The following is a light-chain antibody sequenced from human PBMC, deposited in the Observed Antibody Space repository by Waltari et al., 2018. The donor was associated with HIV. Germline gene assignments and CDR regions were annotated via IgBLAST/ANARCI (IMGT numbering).Light chain of an antibody. Sequence: QSALTQPHSVSGSPGQSVTISCTGTSSDIGAYDFVSWYQQHPGKAPKLMIYDVTKRPSEVPDRFSGSKSGNAASLTISGLQAEDEAVYFCSPYTSNSVFFGGGTRLTVL. CDR1: SSDIGAYDF. CDR3: SPYTSNSVF. CDR2: DVT. V-gene: IGLV2-11*01. J-gene: IGLJ2*01.